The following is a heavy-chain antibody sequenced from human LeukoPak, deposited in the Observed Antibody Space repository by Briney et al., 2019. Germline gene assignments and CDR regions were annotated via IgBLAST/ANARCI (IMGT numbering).Heavy chain of an antibody. Sequence: SGGSLRPSCAASGFTFSSYGMHWVRQAPGKGLEWVALISYDGSYKYYADSVKGRFTISRDTSKNTLFLQMNSLRAEDTAVYYCAKWAESGYCSGGSCSPFHYWGQGALVTVSS. D-gene: IGHD2-15*01. J-gene: IGHJ4*02. V-gene: IGHV3-30*18. CDR3: AKWAESGYCSGGSCSPFHY. CDR2: ISYDGSYK. CDR1: GFTFSSYG.